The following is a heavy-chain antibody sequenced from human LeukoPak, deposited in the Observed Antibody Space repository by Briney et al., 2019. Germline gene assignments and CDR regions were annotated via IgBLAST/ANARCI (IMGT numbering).Heavy chain of an antibody. V-gene: IGHV1-69*13. CDR1: GDTFSSYA. CDR3: ARIFRTTWSDYYFDY. CDR2: IIPIFGTA. Sequence: SVKVSCKASGDTFSSYAISWVRQAPGQGLEWMGGIIPIFGTANYAQKFQGRVTITADESTSTAYMELSSLRSEDTAVYYCARIFRTTWSDYYFDYWGQGTLVTVSS. J-gene: IGHJ4*02. D-gene: IGHD1-1*01.